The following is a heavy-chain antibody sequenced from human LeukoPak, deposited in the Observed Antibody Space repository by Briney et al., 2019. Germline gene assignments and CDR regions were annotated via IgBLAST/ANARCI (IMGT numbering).Heavy chain of an antibody. D-gene: IGHD4-17*01. CDR1: GGSVSSGSYY. Sequence: SETLSLTCTVSGGSVSSGSYYWSWIRQPPGTGLEWIGYIYYSGSTNYSPSLKSRVTISVDTSKNQFSLKLSSVTAADTAVYYCARASPGDYGVCYFDYWGQGTLVTVSS. CDR2: IYYSGST. J-gene: IGHJ4*02. V-gene: IGHV4-61*01. CDR3: ARASPGDYGVCYFDY.